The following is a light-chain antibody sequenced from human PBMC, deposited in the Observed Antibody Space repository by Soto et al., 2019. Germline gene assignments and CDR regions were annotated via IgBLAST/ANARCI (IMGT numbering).Light chain of an antibody. J-gene: IGKJ1*01. CDR3: QQSCSMPET. Sequence: DIQLTQSPPSLSPSVGDRVTTTCRASQSISSWLAWYQQKPGKAPKLLIFDAFSLESGVPSRFSGSRSGTEFTLTISSLQPEDFATYYCQQSCSMPETFGQGTKVDIK. CDR1: QSISSW. CDR2: DAF. V-gene: IGKV1-5*01.